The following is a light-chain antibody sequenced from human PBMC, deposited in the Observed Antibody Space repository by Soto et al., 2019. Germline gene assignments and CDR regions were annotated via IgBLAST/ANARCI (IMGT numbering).Light chain of an antibody. Sequence: QSALTQPASLSGSPGQSITISCTGTSSDIGAYDYVSWFQQHPGKAPKLMISEVNNRPSGVSNRFSGSKSGNTAYLTISGLQVEDEADYHCSSYTNVNTIYVFGTGTKVTVL. V-gene: IGLV2-14*01. J-gene: IGLJ1*01. CDR2: EVN. CDR3: SSYTNVNTIYV. CDR1: SSDIGAYDY.